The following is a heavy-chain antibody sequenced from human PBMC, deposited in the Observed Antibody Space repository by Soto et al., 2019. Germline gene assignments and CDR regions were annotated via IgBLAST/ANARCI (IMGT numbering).Heavy chain of an antibody. CDR2: LYSGGTT. J-gene: IGHJ4*02. D-gene: IGHD4-4*01. V-gene: IGHV3-53*01. CDR1: GFTVSSSY. Sequence: PGGSLRLSCAGSGFTVSSSYMSWVRQAPGKGLEWVSVLYSGGTTYYAGSVKGRFTISRDESKNTLYLQMNSLRAEDTALYYCARDQASDNFDSNTWAPFYYWGQGAQVTVSS. CDR3: ARDQASDNFDSNTWAPFYY.